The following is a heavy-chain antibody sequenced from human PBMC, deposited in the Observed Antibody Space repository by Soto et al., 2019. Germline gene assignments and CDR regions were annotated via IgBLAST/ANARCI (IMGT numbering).Heavy chain of an antibody. CDR3: ARDQDSSSYDY. J-gene: IGHJ4*02. CDR1: GFTFSDYY. V-gene: IGHV3-11*06. CDR2: ISSSSSYT. D-gene: IGHD6-13*01. Sequence: GGSLRLTCAASGFTFSDYYMSWIRQAPGKGLEWVSYISSSSSYTNYADSVKGRFTISRDNAKNSLYLQMNSLRAEDTAVYYCARDQDSSSYDYWGQGTLVTVS.